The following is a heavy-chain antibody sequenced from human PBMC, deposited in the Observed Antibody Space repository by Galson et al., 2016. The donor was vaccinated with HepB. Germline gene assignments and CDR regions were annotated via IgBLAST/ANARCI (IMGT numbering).Heavy chain of an antibody. CDR3: ARDADIVKVPAAIRADY. CDR2: ISYDGSNK. J-gene: IGHJ4*02. V-gene: IGHV3-30*04. Sequence: SLRLSCAASGLTFRSYAMHWVRQAPGKGLEWVAVISYDGSNKYYADSVKGRFTISRANSKNTLYLQMNSLRAEDTAVYYCARDADIVKVPAAIRADYWGQGTLVTVSS. CDR1: GLTFRSYA. D-gene: IGHD2-2*02.